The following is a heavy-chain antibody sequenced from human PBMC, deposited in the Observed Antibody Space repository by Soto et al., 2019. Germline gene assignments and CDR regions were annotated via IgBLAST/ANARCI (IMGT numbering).Heavy chain of an antibody. V-gene: IGHV4-34*01. CDR2: INHSGST. CDR3: ARVPGP. J-gene: IGHJ5*02. Sequence: SETLSLACAVYGGSCSGYIWTWIRQPPGKGLQWIGQINHSGSTYYNPSLKSRVTISVHTSNNQFSLELSSVTAADTAVYYCARVPGPWGQGTLVTVS. CDR1: GGSCSGYI.